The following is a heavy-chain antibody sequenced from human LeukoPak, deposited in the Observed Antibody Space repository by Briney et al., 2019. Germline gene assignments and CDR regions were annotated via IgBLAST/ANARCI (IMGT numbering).Heavy chain of an antibody. J-gene: IGHJ4*02. V-gene: IGHV4-4*07. D-gene: IGHD6-6*01. Sequence: PSETLSLTSTVSGDSISSYYWSWIRQPAGKGLEWIGRIYTSGSTNYNPSLKSRVTMSVDTSKNQFSLKLSSVTAADTAVYYCAREGLAARPFDYWGQGTLVTVSS. CDR1: GDSISSYY. CDR3: AREGLAARPFDY. CDR2: IYTSGST.